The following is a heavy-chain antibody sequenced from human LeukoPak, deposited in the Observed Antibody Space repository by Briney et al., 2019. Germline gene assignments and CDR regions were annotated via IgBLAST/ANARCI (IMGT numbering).Heavy chain of an antibody. CDR3: ARGLNPPEIAAAAPGWFDP. CDR1: GGSFSGYY. J-gene: IGHJ5*02. D-gene: IGHD6-13*01. Sequence: SETLSLTCAVYGGSFSGYYWSLIRQPPGKGLEWIGEINHSGSTNYNPSLKSRVTISVDTSKNQFSLKLSSVTAADTAVYYCARGLNPPEIAAAAPGWFDPWGQGTLVTVSS. CDR2: INHSGST. V-gene: IGHV4-34*01.